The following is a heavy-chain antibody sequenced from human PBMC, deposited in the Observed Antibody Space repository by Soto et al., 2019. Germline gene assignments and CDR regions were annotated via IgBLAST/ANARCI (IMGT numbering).Heavy chain of an antibody. Sequence: PSETLSLTCTVSGGSISRYYWSWIRQPPGKGLEWIGYIYYSGSTNYNPSLKSRVTISVDTPKNQFSLKLSSVTAADTAVYYCARRQAADYYYYYGMDVWGQGTTVTVSS. CDR2: IYYSGST. CDR1: GGSISRYY. V-gene: IGHV4-59*08. J-gene: IGHJ6*02. CDR3: ARRQAADYYYYYGMDV. D-gene: IGHD6-13*01.